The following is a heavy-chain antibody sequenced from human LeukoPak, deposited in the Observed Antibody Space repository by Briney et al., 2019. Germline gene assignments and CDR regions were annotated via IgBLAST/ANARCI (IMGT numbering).Heavy chain of an antibody. V-gene: IGHV4-59*08. CDR1: GGSISSYY. D-gene: IGHD6-13*01. J-gene: IGHJ4*02. Sequence: PSETLSLTCTVSGGSISSYYWSWIRQPPGKGLEWIGYIYYSGSTNYNPSLKSRVTISVDTSKNQFSLKLSSVTAADTAVYYCARLLISSSWPLIDYWGQGTLVTVSS. CDR2: IYYSGST. CDR3: ARLLISSSWPLIDY.